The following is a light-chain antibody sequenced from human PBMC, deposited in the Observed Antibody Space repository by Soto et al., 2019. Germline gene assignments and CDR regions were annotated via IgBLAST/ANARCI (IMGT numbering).Light chain of an antibody. CDR1: SSNIGGNS. J-gene: IGLJ1*01. CDR2: DDN. Sequence: QSVMTQPPSVSAAPGQKVTISCSGSSSNIGGNSVSWYQQLPGTAPKLLIYDDNTRPSGIPDRIPGSKSGTSATLGITGFQTGDEADYYCGSWDSSLSAYVFGTGTKLTVL. CDR3: GSWDSSLSAYV. V-gene: IGLV1-51*01.